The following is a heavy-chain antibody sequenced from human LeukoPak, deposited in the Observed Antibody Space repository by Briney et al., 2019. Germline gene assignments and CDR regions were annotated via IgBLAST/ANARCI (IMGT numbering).Heavy chain of an antibody. CDR3: ASGHMITFGGVIVIEMGFDY. CDR2: IYTSGST. Sequence: SETLSLTCTVSGGSISSYYWSWIRQPPGKGLEWIGRIYTSGSTNYNPSLKSRVTMSVDTSKNQFSLKLSSVTAADTAVYYCASGHMITFGGVIVIEMGFDYWGQGTLVTVSS. V-gene: IGHV4-4*07. D-gene: IGHD3-16*02. J-gene: IGHJ4*02. CDR1: GGSISSYY.